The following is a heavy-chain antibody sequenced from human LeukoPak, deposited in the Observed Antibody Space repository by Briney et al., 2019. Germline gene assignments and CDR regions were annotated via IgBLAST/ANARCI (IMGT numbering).Heavy chain of an antibody. CDR1: GGSFSGYY. J-gene: IGHJ5*02. Sequence: SETLSLTCAVYGGSFSGYYWSWIRRPPGKGLEWIGEINHSGSTNYNPSLKSRVTISVDTSKNQFSLKLSSVTAADTAVYYCARHSSGYYKYNWFDPWGQGTLVTVSS. CDR2: INHSGST. CDR3: ARHSSGYYKYNWFDP. D-gene: IGHD3-22*01. V-gene: IGHV4-34*01.